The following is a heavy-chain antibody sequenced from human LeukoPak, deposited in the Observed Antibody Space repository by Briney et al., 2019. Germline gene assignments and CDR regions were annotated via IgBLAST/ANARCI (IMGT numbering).Heavy chain of an antibody. CDR1: GGTFSSYA. Sequence: ASVKVSCKASGGTFSSYAISWVRQAPGQGLEWMGRIIPIFGIANYAHKFQGRVTITANKSTSKAYMELSSLRSEDTAVYYCASPGGGRYDSSGYPTGYGMDVWGQGTTVTVSS. D-gene: IGHD3-22*01. J-gene: IGHJ6*02. CDR3: ASPGGGRYDSSGYPTGYGMDV. V-gene: IGHV1-69*04. CDR2: IIPIFGIA.